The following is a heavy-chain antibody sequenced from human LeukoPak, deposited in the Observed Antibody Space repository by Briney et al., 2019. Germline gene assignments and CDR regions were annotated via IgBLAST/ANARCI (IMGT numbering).Heavy chain of an antibody. D-gene: IGHD6-19*01. J-gene: IGHJ4*02. CDR3: ARDNGWNYLVY. CDR1: GFTFSSHW. V-gene: IGHV3-7*01. Sequence: GGSLRLSCAASGFTFSSHWMSWVRQAPGKGLEWVAQIKEDGSEKYYVDSVKGRFTISRDNAKNSLYLQMNSPRAEDTAVYYCARDNGWNYLVYWGQGALVTVSS. CDR2: IKEDGSEK.